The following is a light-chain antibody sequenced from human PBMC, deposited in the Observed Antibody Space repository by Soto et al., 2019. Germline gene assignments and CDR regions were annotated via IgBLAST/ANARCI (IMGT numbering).Light chain of an antibody. J-gene: IGKJ5*01. V-gene: IGKV3-20*01. CDR3: QHYDSLPIT. CDR2: GAS. CDR1: QSVSSSY. Sequence: EIVLTQSAGTLSLSPGERATLSCRACQSVSSSYLAWYQQKPGQPPRLLIYGASSRATGIPDRFSDSGSVSDFTLTISRLEPEDFAVFYCQHYDSLPITFGQGTRLEFK.